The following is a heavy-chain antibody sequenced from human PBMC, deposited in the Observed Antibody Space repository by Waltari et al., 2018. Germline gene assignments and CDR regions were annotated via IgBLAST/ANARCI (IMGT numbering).Heavy chain of an antibody. D-gene: IGHD2-2*01. CDR3: ARGGADIVVVPAAIGYYYYMDV. CDR1: GGSISSYY. CDR2: IYYSGST. Sequence: QVQLQESGPGLVKPSETLSLTCTVSGGSISSYYWSWIRQPPGKGLEWIGYIYYSGSTNYNPSLKSRVTLSVDTSKNQFSLKRSSVTAADTAVYYCARGGADIVVVPAAIGYYYYMDVWGKGTTVTVSS. V-gene: IGHV4-59*01. J-gene: IGHJ6*03.